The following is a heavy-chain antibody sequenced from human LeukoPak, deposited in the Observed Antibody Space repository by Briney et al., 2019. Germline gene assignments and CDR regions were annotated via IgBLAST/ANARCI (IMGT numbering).Heavy chain of an antibody. CDR2: ISGSGGST. J-gene: IGHJ3*02. D-gene: IGHD2-2*01. CDR1: GFTFSSYA. CDR3: AKDVDASPAGDALDN. V-gene: IGHV3-23*01. Sequence: GGSLRLSCAASGFTFSSYAMSWVRQAPGKGLEWVSAISGSGGSTYYADSVKGRFTISRDNSKNTLYLQMNSLRPDDTALYYCAKDVDASPAGDALDNWGQGTMVIVSS.